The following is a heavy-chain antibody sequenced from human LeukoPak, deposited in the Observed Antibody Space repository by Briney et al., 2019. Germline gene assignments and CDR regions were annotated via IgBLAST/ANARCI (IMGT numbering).Heavy chain of an antibody. CDR1: GFTFSSYW. D-gene: IGHD1-26*01. V-gene: IGHV3-74*01. J-gene: IGHJ3*02. Sequence: GGSLRLSCAASGFTFSSYWMHWVRQSPGKGLVWVSRIETDGSSTNYADSVKGRFTISRDNAKNTLYLQMNSLRAEDTAVYYCARDFDSGRPHGDAFDIWGQGTMVTVSS. CDR3: ARDFDSGRPHGDAFDI. CDR2: IETDGSST.